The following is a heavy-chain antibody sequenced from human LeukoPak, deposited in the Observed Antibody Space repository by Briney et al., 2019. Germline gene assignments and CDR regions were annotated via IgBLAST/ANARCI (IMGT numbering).Heavy chain of an antibody. V-gene: IGHV3-23*01. Sequence: GGSLRLSCALSGFTYSCYAMIWLRQAPGKGLEWVSGSGSGGSTYYADSVKGRFTISRDNSKNTLYLQMNSLRAEDTAVYYCARDYGDYVSASWAQGTLVTVSS. CDR1: GFTYSCYA. D-gene: IGHD4-17*01. J-gene: IGHJ5*02. CDR3: ARDYGDYVSAS. CDR2: SGSGGST.